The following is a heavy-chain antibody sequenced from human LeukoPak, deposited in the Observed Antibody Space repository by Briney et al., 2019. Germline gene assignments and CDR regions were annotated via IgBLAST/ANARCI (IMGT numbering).Heavy chain of an antibody. CDR3: VSDAFDI. CDR1: GYTFSSYG. CDR2: IKQDGSEK. V-gene: IGHV3-7*01. J-gene: IGHJ3*02. Sequence: GGSLRLSCAASGYTFSSYGMHWVRQAPGKGLEWVANIKQDGSEKYYVDSVKGRFTISRDNAKNSLYLQMNSLRAEDTAVYYCVSDAFDIWGQGTMVTVSS.